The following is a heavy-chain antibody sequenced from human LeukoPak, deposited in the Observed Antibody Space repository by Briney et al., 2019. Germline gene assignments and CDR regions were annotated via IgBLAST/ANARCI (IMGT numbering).Heavy chain of an antibody. Sequence: GGSLRLSCAASGFTFSSYGMHWVRQAPGKGLVWVAVIWYDGSNKYYADSVKGRFTISRDNSKNTLYLQMNSLRAEDRAVYYCTTSWPKVREGDQWGQGPLVTVS. J-gene: IGHJ4*02. V-gene: IGHV3-33*01. CDR2: IWYDGSNK. D-gene: IGHD3-10*01. CDR3: TTSWPKVREGDQ. CDR1: GFTFSSYG.